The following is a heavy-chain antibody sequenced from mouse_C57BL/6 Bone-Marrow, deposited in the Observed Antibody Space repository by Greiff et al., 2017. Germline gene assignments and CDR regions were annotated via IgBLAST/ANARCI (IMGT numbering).Heavy chain of an antibody. CDR1: GYAFSSSW. CDR2: IYPGDGDT. V-gene: IGHV1-82*01. J-gene: IGHJ2*01. D-gene: IGHD2-1*01. Sequence: QVQLQQSGPELVKPGASVKISCKASGYAFSSSWMNWVKQRPGTGLEWIGRIYPGDGDTNYNGKFKGKATLTADKSSSTAYMQLSSLTSEDSAVYFCARRKGKGNFYFDYWGQGTTLTVSS. CDR3: ARRKGKGNFYFDY.